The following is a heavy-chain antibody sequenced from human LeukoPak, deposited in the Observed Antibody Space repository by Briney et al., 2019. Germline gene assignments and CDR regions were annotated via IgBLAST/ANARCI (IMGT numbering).Heavy chain of an antibody. J-gene: IGHJ4*02. D-gene: IGHD5-24*01. CDR1: GYSFATYD. V-gene: IGHV1-8*03. Sequence: ASVKVSCKASGYSFATYDIYWARQTTGQGLEWLGWVTPSNGDTGYAQKFQGRVIITSDISRSTAYLHLSSLRSEDTAVFYCARGNNYRNRLPGDYWGQGTLVTVSS. CDR2: VTPSNGDT. CDR3: ARGNNYRNRLPGDY.